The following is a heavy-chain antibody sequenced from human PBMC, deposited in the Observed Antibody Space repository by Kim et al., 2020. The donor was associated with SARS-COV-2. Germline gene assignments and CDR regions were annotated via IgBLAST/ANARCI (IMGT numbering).Heavy chain of an antibody. CDR2: INAGNGNT. CDR1: GYTFTSYA. V-gene: IGHV1-3*01. Sequence: ASVKVSCKASGYTFTSYAMHWVRQAPGQRLEWMGWINAGNGNTKYSQKFQGRVTITRDTSASTAYMELSSLRSEDTAVYYCARAGLGAAEYFDYWGQGTLVTVSS. D-gene: IGHD6-13*01. CDR3: ARAGLGAAEYFDY. J-gene: IGHJ4*02.